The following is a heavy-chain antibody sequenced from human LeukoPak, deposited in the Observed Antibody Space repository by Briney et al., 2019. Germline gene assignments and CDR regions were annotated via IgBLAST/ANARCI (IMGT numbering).Heavy chain of an antibody. CDR3: ATETIGRHYDY. CDR2: IGPTGTDR. J-gene: IGHJ4*02. Sequence: GGSLRLSCAASGFTFSSCGFNWVRQAPGKGLKWVSSIGPTGTDRYYADSVRGRFTISRDNAKNSMYLQMDSLRDEDTAVYYCATETIGRHYDYWGQGTLLTVSS. D-gene: IGHD1-14*01. CDR1: GFTFSSCG. V-gene: IGHV3-21*01.